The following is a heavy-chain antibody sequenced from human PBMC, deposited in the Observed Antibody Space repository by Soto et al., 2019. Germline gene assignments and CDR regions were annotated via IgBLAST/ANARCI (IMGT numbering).Heavy chain of an antibody. D-gene: IGHD2-15*01. Sequence: GGSLRLSCAASGFTFSSYAMSWVRQAPGKGLEWVSAISGSGGSTYYADSVKGRFTISRDNSKNTLYLQMNSLRAEDTAVYYCAKGGCSGGSCYLNLPNWFDPWGQGTLVTVSP. CDR2: ISGSGGST. J-gene: IGHJ5*02. CDR3: AKGGCSGGSCYLNLPNWFDP. CDR1: GFTFSSYA. V-gene: IGHV3-23*01.